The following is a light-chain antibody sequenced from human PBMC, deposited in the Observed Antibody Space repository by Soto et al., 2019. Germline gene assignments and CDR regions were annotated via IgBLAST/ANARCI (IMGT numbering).Light chain of an antibody. V-gene: IGKV3-20*01. CDR3: QQYVSTPLT. CDR1: QSVGTH. Sequence: EITMKQSPDTLCLIQGARATLSGRASQSVGTHLAWYQQKPGQAPRLLIYGASSRATGIPNRFSGSGSGTDFTLTISRLEPEDFAVYYCQQYVSTPLTFGGGTKVDIK. CDR2: GAS. J-gene: IGKJ4*01.